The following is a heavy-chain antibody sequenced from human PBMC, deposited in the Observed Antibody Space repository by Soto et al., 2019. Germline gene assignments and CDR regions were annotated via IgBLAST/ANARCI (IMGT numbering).Heavy chain of an antibody. D-gene: IGHD3-3*01. Sequence: QVQLVESGGGVVQPGRSLRLSCAVSGFTFSSYAMHWVRQAPGKGLEWVAVISYDGSNKYYADSVKGRFTISRDNSKDTLYLQMNSLRAEDTAVYYCARDEIRFSWAYGMDVWGQGTTVTVSS. CDR2: ISYDGSNK. V-gene: IGHV3-30-3*01. J-gene: IGHJ6*02. CDR3: ARDEIRFSWAYGMDV. CDR1: GFTFSSYA.